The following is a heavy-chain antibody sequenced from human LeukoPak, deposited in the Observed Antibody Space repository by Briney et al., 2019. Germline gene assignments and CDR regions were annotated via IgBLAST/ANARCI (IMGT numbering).Heavy chain of an antibody. D-gene: IGHD2-2*01. Sequence: ASVKVSCKASGYTFTGYYMHWVRQAPGQGLEWMGWINPNSGGTNYAQKFQGRVTMTRDTSISTAYMELSRLRSDDTAVYYSARDRRGVPAAKDYWGQGTLVTVSS. CDR1: GYTFTGYY. J-gene: IGHJ4*02. V-gene: IGHV1-2*02. CDR3: ARDRRGVPAAKDY. CDR2: INPNSGGT.